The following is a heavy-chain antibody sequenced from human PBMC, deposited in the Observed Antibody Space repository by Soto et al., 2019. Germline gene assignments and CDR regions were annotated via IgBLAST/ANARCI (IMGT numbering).Heavy chain of an antibody. D-gene: IGHD4-17*01. CDR1: EFTFHSHA. Sequence: PGGSLRLSCEASEFTFHSHAMNWVRQAPGKGLEWVSLINGRGDSTYYADSVKGRFTISKDNSKNTLYLRMNSLRAEDTSVYYCVKDYGDYEGFDYWGQGTLVTVSS. J-gene: IGHJ4*02. V-gene: IGHV3-23*01. CDR3: VKDYGDYEGFDY. CDR2: INGRGDST.